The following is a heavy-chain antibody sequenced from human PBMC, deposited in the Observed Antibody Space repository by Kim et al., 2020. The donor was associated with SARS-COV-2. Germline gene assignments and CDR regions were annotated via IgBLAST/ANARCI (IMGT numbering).Heavy chain of an antibody. Sequence: NPSLESRVTISVDTSKNQFSLKLTSVTAADTAVYYCARRDSSGYYNWFDPWGQGTLVTVSS. CDR3: ARRDSSGYYNWFDP. J-gene: IGHJ5*02. V-gene: IGHV4-59*08. D-gene: IGHD3-22*01.